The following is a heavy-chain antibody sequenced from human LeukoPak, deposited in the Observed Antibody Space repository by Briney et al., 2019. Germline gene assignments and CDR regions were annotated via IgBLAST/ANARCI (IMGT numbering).Heavy chain of an antibody. CDR2: IYYSGST. CDR1: GGSISSYY. V-gene: IGHV4-59*08. D-gene: IGHD5-24*01. CDR3: ARHLVEMATPSYFDY. J-gene: IGHJ4*02. Sequence: SETLSLTCTVSGGSISSYYWSWIWQPPGKGLEWIGYIYYSGSTNYNPSLKSRVTISVDTSKNQFSLKLSSVTAADTAVYYCARHLVEMATPSYFDYWGQGTLVTVSS.